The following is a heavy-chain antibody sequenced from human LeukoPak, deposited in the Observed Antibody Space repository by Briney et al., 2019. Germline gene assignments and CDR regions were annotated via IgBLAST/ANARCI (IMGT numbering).Heavy chain of an antibody. CDR3: ARESYYGGGLTP. V-gene: IGHV3-48*01. CDR1: GFTFSSYE. CDR2: INTSCTTK. J-gene: IGHJ5*02. Sequence: GGSLRLSCAASGFTFSSYEMNWVRQAPGKGLEWVSYINTSCTTKYYADAVRGRFTISRDNAKSTLYLQMNSLRAEDTAVYYCARESYYGGGLTPWGQGTRVTVFS. D-gene: IGHD3-10*01.